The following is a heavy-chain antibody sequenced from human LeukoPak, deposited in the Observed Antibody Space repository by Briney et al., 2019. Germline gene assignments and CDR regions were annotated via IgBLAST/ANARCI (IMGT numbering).Heavy chain of an antibody. CDR3: ARDLVAAAGTGYFDY. V-gene: IGHV4-59*12. CDR1: GGSISSYY. J-gene: IGHJ4*02. Sequence: SETLSLTCTVSGGSISSYYWSWIRQPPGKGLEWIGYIYYSGSTNYNPSLKSRVTISVDTSKNQFSLKLSSVTAADTAVYYCARDLVAAAGTGYFDYWGQGTLVTVSS. D-gene: IGHD6-13*01. CDR2: IYYSGST.